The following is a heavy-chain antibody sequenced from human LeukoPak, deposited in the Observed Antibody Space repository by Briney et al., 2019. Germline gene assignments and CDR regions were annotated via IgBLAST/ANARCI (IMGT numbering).Heavy chain of an antibody. CDR1: GGSISSSSYY. Sequence: SETLSLTCTVSGGSISSSSYYWGWIRQPPGKGLEWIGSIYYSGSTYYNPSLKSRVTISVDTSKNQFSLKLSSVTAADTAVYYCARGSQDLTSGFDYWGQGTLVTVSS. V-gene: IGHV4-39*01. J-gene: IGHJ4*02. CDR2: IYYSGST. CDR3: ARGSQDLTSGFDY.